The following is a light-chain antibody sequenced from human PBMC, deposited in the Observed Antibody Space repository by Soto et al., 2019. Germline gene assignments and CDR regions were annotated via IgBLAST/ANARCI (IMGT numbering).Light chain of an antibody. Sequence: DIQMTQSPSTLSASVGDRVTITCRASQSISSWLAWYQQKPGKAPKLLIYDASSLESGVPSRFSGSGSGTEFTLTISSPQPDDFATYYCQQYNSYSGYTCGQGTKLEIK. CDR1: QSISSW. CDR3: QQYNSYSGYT. J-gene: IGKJ2*01. CDR2: DAS. V-gene: IGKV1-5*01.